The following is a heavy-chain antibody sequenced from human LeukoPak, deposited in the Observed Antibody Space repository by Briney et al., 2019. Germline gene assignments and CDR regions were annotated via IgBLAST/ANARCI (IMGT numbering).Heavy chain of an antibody. CDR1: GGSISSSNW. D-gene: IGHD3-22*01. V-gene: IGHV4-4*02. CDR2: IYHSGST. CDR3: ARDGLYDSSGYNDY. Sequence: SETLSLTCAVSGGSISSSNWWSWVRQPPGKGLEWIGEIYHSGSTNYNPSLESRVTISVDKSKNQFSLKLSSVTAADTAVYYCARDGLYDSSGYNDYWGQGTLVTVSS. J-gene: IGHJ4*02.